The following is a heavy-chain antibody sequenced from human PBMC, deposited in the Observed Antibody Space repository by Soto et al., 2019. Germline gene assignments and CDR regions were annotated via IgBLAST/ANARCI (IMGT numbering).Heavy chain of an antibody. D-gene: IGHD3-10*02. CDR3: ARDKVFGGHISGFDY. CDR1: GGSISSGGYY. J-gene: IGHJ4*02. Sequence: PSETLSLTCTVSGGSISSGGYYWSWIRQHPGKGLEWIGYIYYSGSTYYNPSLKSRVTISVDTSKNQFSLKLSSVTAADTAVYYCARDKVFGGHISGFDYWGQGTLVTISS. V-gene: IGHV4-31*03. CDR2: IYYSGST.